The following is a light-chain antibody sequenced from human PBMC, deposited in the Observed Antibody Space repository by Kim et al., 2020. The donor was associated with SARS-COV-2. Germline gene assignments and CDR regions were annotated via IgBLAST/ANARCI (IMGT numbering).Light chain of an antibody. Sequence: QSVLTQPPSASGTPEQRVTISCSGSSSNIGTNAVNWYQQFPGTAPKLLINSNNQRPSGVPDRFSGSKSGTSASLAISGLQPEDEADYYCAAWDDSLNGPVFGGGTQLTVL. J-gene: IGLJ3*02. V-gene: IGLV1-44*01. CDR3: AAWDDSLNGPV. CDR2: SNN. CDR1: SSNIGTNA.